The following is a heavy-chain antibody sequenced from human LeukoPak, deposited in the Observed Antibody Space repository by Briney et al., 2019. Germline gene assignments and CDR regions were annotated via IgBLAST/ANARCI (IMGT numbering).Heavy chain of an antibody. CDR3: ARVGPYYYYYMDV. V-gene: IGHV4-38-2*02. J-gene: IGHJ6*03. CDR1: AYSITSGYY. Sequence: SETLSLTCTVSAYSITSGYYWGWIRQPPGKGLEWIGSIYHGGSTYYNPSLQSRVTISVDTSKNQFSLKLTSVTAADTAVYYCARVGPYYYYYMDVWGKGTTVTVSS. CDR2: IYHGGST.